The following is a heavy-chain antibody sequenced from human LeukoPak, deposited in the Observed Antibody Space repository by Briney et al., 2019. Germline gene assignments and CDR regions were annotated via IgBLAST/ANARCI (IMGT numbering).Heavy chain of an antibody. V-gene: IGHV4-4*09. D-gene: IGHD1-1*01. Sequence: SETLSLTCTVSGGSISSYYWSWIRQPPGKGLEWIGYIYTSGSTNYNPSLKSRVTISVDTSKNQFSLKLSSVTAADTAVYYCARATRGRRYYFDYWGQGTLVTVSS. CDR3: ARATRGRRYYFDY. CDR2: IYTSGST. J-gene: IGHJ4*02. CDR1: GGSISSYY.